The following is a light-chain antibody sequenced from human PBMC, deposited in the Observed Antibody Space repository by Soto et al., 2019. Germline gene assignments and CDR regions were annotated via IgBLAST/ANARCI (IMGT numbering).Light chain of an antibody. CDR3: QQSYSTTRT. J-gene: IGKJ1*01. V-gene: IGKV1-39*01. CDR1: QSVSRY. Sequence: IQMSQSPSSLSASVGNRVNITCRASQSVSRYLNWFQQIPGKAPKILIYSSSDLQSGVPSRFSVSGSGTDFTLTISRLQHEDFAIYYCQQSYSTTRTFGQGTKVDIK. CDR2: SSS.